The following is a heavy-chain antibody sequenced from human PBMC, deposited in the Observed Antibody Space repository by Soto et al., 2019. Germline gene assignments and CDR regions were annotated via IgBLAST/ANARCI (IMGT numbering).Heavy chain of an antibody. V-gene: IGHV3-49*04. J-gene: IGHJ5*02. CDR2: IRNTPYGGTT. D-gene: IGHD2-2*03. Sequence: GGSLRLSCNCSGFRFSEHAMTWVRQAPGKGLEWVGFIRNTPYGGTTDYAASVRGRFTISRDDSASIAYLQMNSLKAEDSGLYYCSRGSFGYYGPWGPGTLVTVSS. CDR3: SRGSFGYYGP. CDR1: GFRFSEHA.